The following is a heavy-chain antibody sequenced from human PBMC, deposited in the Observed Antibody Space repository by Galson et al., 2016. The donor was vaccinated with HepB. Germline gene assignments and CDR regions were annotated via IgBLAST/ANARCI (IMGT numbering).Heavy chain of an antibody. Sequence: SLRLSCAASGFTFGSYNMNWVRQAPGKGLEWVSSISRSSNYLYYANSVKGRFTISRANGENSLYLQMHSLRAEDTAVYYCARDVWSGYRHYYYNGMDVWGQGTAVTVSS. CDR1: GFTFGSYN. D-gene: IGHD3-3*01. J-gene: IGHJ6*02. CDR3: ARDVWSGYRHYYYNGMDV. CDR2: ISRSSNYL. V-gene: IGHV3-21*01.